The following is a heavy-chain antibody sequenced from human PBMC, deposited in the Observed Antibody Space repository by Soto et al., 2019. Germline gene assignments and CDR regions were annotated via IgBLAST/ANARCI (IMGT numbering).Heavy chain of an antibody. CDR2: INHSGST. D-gene: IGHD3-10*01. CDR1: GGSFSGYY. Sequence: QVQLQQWGAGLLKPSETLSLSCAVYGGSFSGYYWSWIRQPPGKGLEWIGEINHSGSTNYNPSLKSRVTISVDTSKNQFSLKLSSVTAADTAVYYCARLIAGMVRGKIDYWGQGTLVTVSS. CDR3: ARLIAGMVRGKIDY. V-gene: IGHV4-34*01. J-gene: IGHJ4*02.